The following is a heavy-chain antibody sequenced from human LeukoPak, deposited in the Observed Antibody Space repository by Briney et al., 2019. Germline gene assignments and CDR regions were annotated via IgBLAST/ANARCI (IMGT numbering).Heavy chain of an antibody. CDR3: AKDGPYGNHEIDY. V-gene: IGHV3-30*18. CDR2: ISYDGSNK. Sequence: PGRSLRLSCAASGXIFSSYGMHWVRQAPGKGREWVAIISYDGSNKYYADSVKGRFTISRDNSKNTLFLEMNSLRAEDTSVYYCAKDGPYGNHEIDYWGQGTLVTVSS. D-gene: IGHD4-17*01. J-gene: IGHJ4*02. CDR1: GXIFSSYG.